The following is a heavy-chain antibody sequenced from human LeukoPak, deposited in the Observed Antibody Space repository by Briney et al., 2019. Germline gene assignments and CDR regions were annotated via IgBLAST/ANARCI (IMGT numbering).Heavy chain of an antibody. V-gene: IGHV3-30-3*01. CDR3: ARERTSIAGAGTLDY. D-gene: IGHD6-19*01. CDR1: GFTFSSYA. CDR2: ISYDGSNK. J-gene: IGHJ4*02. Sequence: GRSLRLSCAASGFTFSSYAMHWVRQAPGKGLEWVAVISYDGSNKYYADSVKGRFTISRDNSKNTLYLQMNSLRAEDTAVYYCARERTSIAGAGTLDYWGQGTLVTVSS.